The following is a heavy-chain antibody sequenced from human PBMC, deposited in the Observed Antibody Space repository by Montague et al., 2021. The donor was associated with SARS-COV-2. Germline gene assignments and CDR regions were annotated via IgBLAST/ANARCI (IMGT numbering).Heavy chain of an antibody. CDR1: GFTFSSYA. CDR3: ARDLGSYYGMDV. J-gene: IGHJ6*02. Sequence: SLRLSCAASGFTFSSYAMHWVRQAPGKGLEWVAVISYDGSNKYYADSVKGRFTISGDNSKNTLYLQMNSLRAEDTAVYYCARDLGSYYGMDVWGQGTTVTVSS. CDR2: ISYDGSNK. V-gene: IGHV3-30*04.